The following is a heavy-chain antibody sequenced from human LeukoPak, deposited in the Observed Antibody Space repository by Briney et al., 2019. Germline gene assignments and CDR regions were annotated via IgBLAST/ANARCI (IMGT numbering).Heavy chain of an antibody. V-gene: IGHV3-21*01. CDR1: GFSFSSYS. CDR3: ARGSSWLFDN. CDR2: ISNSSSYI. D-gene: IGHD6-13*01. J-gene: IGHJ4*02. Sequence: GGSLRLSCAASGFSFSSYSMNWVRQAPGKGLEWVSSISNSSSYIYYADSVKGRFTISRDNAKNSLYLQMNSLRAGDTAVYYCARGSSWLFDNWGQGTLVTVSS.